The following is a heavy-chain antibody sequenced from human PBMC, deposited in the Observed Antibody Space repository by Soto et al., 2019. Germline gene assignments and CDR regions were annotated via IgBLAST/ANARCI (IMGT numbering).Heavy chain of an antibody. CDR3: ARVPYYDFWSGYYYYYHGMDV. V-gene: IGHV1-18*04. CDR2: ISAYNGNT. Sequence: ASVKVSCKAPRDTFTSYYISWVRQAPGQGLEWMGWISAYNGNTNYAQKLQCRVTMTTDTSTSTAYMELRSLRSDDTAVYYCARVPYYDFWSGYYYYYHGMDVWGQGTTVTVSS. CDR1: RDTFTSYY. J-gene: IGHJ6*02. D-gene: IGHD3-3*01.